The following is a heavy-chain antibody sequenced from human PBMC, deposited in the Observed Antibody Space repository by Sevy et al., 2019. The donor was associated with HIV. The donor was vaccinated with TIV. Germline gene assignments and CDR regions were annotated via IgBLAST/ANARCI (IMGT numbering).Heavy chain of an antibody. CDR2: LSFGCGKI. CDR3: AREGCTRPHDY. J-gene: IGHJ4*02. Sequence: GGSLRLSCAASGFAFYDYSMSWIRQAPGKELEWVATLSFGCGKINYADSVKGRFTISRDNSKNSFYLQMVNLRVEDTALYYCAREGCTRPHDYWGQGTRVTVSS. V-gene: IGHV3-23*01. D-gene: IGHD2-8*01. CDR1: GFAFYDYS.